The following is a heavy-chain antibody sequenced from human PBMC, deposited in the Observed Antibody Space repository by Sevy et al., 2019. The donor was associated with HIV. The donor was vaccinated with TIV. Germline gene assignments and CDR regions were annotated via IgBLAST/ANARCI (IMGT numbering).Heavy chain of an antibody. CDR3: ARAWRYYPLDY. CDR1: GFTFSSYS. V-gene: IGHV3-48*02. Sequence: GGSLRLSCAASGFTFSSYSMNWVRQAPGKGLEWVSYTSSSSSSIKYADSVKGRFTISRDNAKNSLYLQMNGLRDEDTAVYYCARAWRYYPLDYWGHGTLVTVSS. J-gene: IGHJ4*01. CDR2: TSSSSSSI. D-gene: IGHD3-10*01.